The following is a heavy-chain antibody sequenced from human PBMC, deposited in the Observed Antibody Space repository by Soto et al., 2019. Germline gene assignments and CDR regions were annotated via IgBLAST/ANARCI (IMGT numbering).Heavy chain of an antibody. J-gene: IGHJ6*02. D-gene: IGHD3-22*01. V-gene: IGHV3-30-3*01. CDR1: GFTFSSYA. Sequence: GGCLRLSCAASGFTFSSYAMHWVRQAPGKGLEWVALISYDGSNEYYADSVKGRFTISRDNSKNTLSLQMISLRAEDTALYYCARSLIVVVTPSYGVDVWGQGTAVTVSS. CDR3: ARSLIVVVTPSYGVDV. CDR2: ISYDGSNE.